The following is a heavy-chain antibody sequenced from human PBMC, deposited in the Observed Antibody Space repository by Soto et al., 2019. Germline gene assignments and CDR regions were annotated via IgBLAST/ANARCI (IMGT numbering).Heavy chain of an antibody. J-gene: IGHJ5*02. CDR2: IYYNGST. Sequence: QVQVQESGPGLVKPSDTLSLTCTVSGGSVSSRSYFWGWIRQSPGKGLEWIGTIYYNGSTYYNPSLKSRVTLSVDTSRNHFSLKVASVTASDTALYYCARQRVVPATPTNWFDPWGQGTLVTVSS. CDR1: GGSVSSRSYF. V-gene: IGHV4-39*01. CDR3: ARQRVVPATPTNWFDP. D-gene: IGHD2-15*01.